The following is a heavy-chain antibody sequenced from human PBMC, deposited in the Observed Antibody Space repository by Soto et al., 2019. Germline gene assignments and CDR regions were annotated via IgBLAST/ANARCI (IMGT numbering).Heavy chain of an antibody. V-gene: IGHV1-3*01. J-gene: IGHJ5*02. CDR1: GYTFTSYA. Sequence: ASVKVSCKASGYTFTSYAMHWVRQAPGQRLEWMGWINAGNGNTKYSQKFQGRVTITRDTSASTAYMELSSLRSEDTAVYYCERTFSIFGVVQSPFHPRGQGTLVTVSS. CDR3: ERTFSIFGVVQSPFHP. CDR2: INAGNGNT. D-gene: IGHD3-3*01.